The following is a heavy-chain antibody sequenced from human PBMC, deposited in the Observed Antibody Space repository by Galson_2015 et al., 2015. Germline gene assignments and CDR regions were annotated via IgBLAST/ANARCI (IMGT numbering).Heavy chain of an antibody. V-gene: IGHV1-69*13. CDR1: GGTFSSYA. J-gene: IGHJ4*02. CDR2: IIPIFGTA. Sequence: SVKVSCKASGGTFSSYAISWVRQAPGQGLEWMGGIIPIFGTANYAQKFQGRVTITADESTSTAYMELSSLRSEDTAVYYCARTYYGSGKEFDNWGQGTLVTVSS. D-gene: IGHD3-10*01. CDR3: ARTYYGSGKEFDN.